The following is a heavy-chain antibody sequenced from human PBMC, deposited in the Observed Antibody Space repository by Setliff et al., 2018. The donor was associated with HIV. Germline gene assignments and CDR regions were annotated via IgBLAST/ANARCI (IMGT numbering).Heavy chain of an antibody. Sequence: LSLTCTVSGDFFSSDYYWGWIRQSPGKGLEWIGSFYETGYTYYNPSLKSRVIISVDTSKNQFSLNLSSVTAADAALYYCAREIPFRGNANMWDYYAMDVWGQGITVTVSS. J-gene: IGHJ6*02. D-gene: IGHD3-16*01. CDR3: AREIPFRGNANMWDYYAMDV. V-gene: IGHV4-38-2*02. CDR1: GDFFSSDYY. CDR2: FYETGYT.